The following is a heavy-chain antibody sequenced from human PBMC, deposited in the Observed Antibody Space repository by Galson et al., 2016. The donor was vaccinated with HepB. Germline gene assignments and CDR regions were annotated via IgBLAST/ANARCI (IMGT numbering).Heavy chain of an antibody. V-gene: IGHV3-15*07. CDR1: GFTFNDAW. J-gene: IGHJ4*02. CDR3: TSPCCSGGSCSGDFDN. CDR2: IKGKTDGEAT. Sequence: SLRLSCAASGFTFNDAWMNWVRQAPGKGLEWVRRIKGKTDGEATDYAAPVKGRFTISRDGSTKTLYLQMDSLKTEDTAVYYCTSPCCSGGSCSGDFDNWGQGTLVTVSS. D-gene: IGHD2-15*01.